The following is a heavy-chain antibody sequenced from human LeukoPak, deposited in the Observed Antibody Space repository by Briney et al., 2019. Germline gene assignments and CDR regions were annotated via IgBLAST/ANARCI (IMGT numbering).Heavy chain of an antibody. Sequence: GRSLRLSCAASGFTFSSYAMHWVRQAPGKGLEWVAVISYDGSNKYYADSVKGRFTISRDNSKNTLYLQMNSLRAEDTAVYYCALGGEYSPLGGMDVWGQGTTVTVSS. CDR2: ISYDGSNK. CDR1: GFTFSSYA. CDR3: ALGGEYSPLGGMDV. D-gene: IGHD3-16*01. J-gene: IGHJ6*02. V-gene: IGHV3-30*04.